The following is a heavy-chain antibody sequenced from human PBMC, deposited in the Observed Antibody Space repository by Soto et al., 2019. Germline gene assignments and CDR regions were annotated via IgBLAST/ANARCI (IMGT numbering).Heavy chain of an antibody. CDR3: AREVNGALDY. V-gene: IGHV3-7*01. CDR2: VSHDGRET. CDR1: GFNFPPYW. J-gene: IGHJ4*01. D-gene: IGHD2-8*01. Sequence: GGSLRLSCAASGFNFPPYWMNWVRQAPGKGLEWVATVSHDGRETYYIDSVRGRFTISRDNAKSSLCLQMNSLRAEDTAVYYCAREVNGALDYWGHGALVTVSS.